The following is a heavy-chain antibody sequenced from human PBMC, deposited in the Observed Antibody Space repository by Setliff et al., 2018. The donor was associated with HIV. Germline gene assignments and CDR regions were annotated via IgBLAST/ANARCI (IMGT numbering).Heavy chain of an antibody. D-gene: IGHD3-3*02. CDR1: GASINTINHL. CDR3: VRHISPVDAFDV. V-gene: IGHV4-39*01. CDR2: VYFTGDA. J-gene: IGHJ3*01. Sequence: SETLSLTCAVSGASINTINHLWDWIRQPPGKGLEWIGSVYFTGDAYYNPSLKSRVTLSVDTSKNLFSLELRSVTAADTAVYYCVRHISPVDAFDVWG.